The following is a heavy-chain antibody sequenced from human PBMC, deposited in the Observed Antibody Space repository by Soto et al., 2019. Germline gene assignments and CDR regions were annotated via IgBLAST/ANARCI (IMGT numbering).Heavy chain of an antibody. CDR1: GFTFDDYA. D-gene: IGHD3-10*02. Sequence: EVQLVESGGGLVQPGRSLRLSCAASGFTFDDYAMHWVRQAPGKGLEWVSGISWNSGSIGYADSVKGRFTISRDNAKNSLYLQMNSLRAEDTALYYCAKVQSVRNKSCGMDVWGQGTTVTVSS. CDR2: ISWNSGSI. CDR3: AKVQSVRNKSCGMDV. J-gene: IGHJ6*02. V-gene: IGHV3-9*01.